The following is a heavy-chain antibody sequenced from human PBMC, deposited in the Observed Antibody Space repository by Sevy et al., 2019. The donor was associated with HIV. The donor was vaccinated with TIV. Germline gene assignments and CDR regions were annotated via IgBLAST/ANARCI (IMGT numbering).Heavy chain of an antibody. CDR2: IYYSGST. CDR1: GGSISSGGYY. V-gene: IGHV4-31*01. CDR3: AREGGSDLLYYDGSGSHSPSARYYYGMDV. Sequence: SETLSLTCTVSGGSISSGGYYWSWIRQHPGKGLEWIGYIYYSGSTYYNPSLKSLVTISVDTSKNQFSLRLSSVTAADTAVYYCAREGGSDLLYYDGSGSHSPSARYYYGMDVWGQGTTVTVSS. J-gene: IGHJ6*02. D-gene: IGHD3-10*01.